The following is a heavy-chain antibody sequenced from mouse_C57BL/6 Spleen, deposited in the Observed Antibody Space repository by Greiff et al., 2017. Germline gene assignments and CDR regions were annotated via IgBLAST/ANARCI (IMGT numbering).Heavy chain of an antibody. D-gene: IGHD2-4*01. CDR1: GYTFTSYG. V-gene: IGHV1-81*01. CDR2: IYPRSGNT. CDR3: ASPYDFLWFAY. J-gene: IGHJ3*01. Sequence: QVQLQQSGAELARPGASVKLSCKASGYTFTSYGISWVKQRTGQGLEWIGEIYPRSGNTYYNEKFKGKATLTADKSSRTAYMELRSLTSEDSAVYFCASPYDFLWFAYWGQGTLVTVSA.